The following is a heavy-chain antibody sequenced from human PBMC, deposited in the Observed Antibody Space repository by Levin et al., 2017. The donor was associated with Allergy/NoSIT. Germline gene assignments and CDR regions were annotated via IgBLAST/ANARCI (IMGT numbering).Heavy chain of an antibody. J-gene: IGHJ6*03. CDR1: GGSISSSSYY. CDR3: ARTPRAVTTILHYYYMDV. CDR2: VFYSAST. V-gene: IGHV4-39*01. D-gene: IGHD5-12*01. Sequence: SETLSLTCTVSGGSISSSSYYWGWIRQPPGKGLEWIGSVFYSASTYYNPSLRGRVTISVDTSKNQFSLKVTSVTAADAAMYYCARTPRAVTTILHYYYMDVWGKGTTVTVSS.